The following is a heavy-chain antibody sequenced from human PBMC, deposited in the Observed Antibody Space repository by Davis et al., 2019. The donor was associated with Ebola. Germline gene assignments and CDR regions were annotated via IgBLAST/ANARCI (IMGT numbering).Heavy chain of an antibody. CDR1: GGTFSTYA. Sequence: SSVTVSCKASGGTFSTYAISWVRQAPGQGLEWMGGIIPIFGTSNYAQKFQGRVTITADESTSTVYMELGSLRSEDTAVYYCARKYSAYDWGYHFDYWGQGTLVTVSS. D-gene: IGHD5-12*01. V-gene: IGHV1-69*13. CDR2: IIPIFGTS. CDR3: ARKYSAYDWGYHFDY. J-gene: IGHJ4*02.